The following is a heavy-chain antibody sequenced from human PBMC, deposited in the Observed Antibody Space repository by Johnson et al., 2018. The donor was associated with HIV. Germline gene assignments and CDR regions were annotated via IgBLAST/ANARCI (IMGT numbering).Heavy chain of an antibody. CDR3: ARECQYYYDSSCCTYDAFDI. CDR2: INRDGSNA. CDR1: GFTFSSYW. J-gene: IGHJ3*02. V-gene: IGHV3-74*01. D-gene: IGHD3-22*01. Sequence: EVQLVESGGGFVQPVGSLRLACAASGFTFSSYWMHWVRQAPGKGLVWVSRINRDGSNANYADAVKGRFAISRENAKNTLYWQMNSLRVEDTAVHYCARECQYYYDSSCCTYDAFDIWGQGTMVTVSS.